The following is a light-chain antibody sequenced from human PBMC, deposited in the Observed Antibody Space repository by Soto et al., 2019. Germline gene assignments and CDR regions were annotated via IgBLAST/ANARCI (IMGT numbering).Light chain of an antibody. V-gene: IGLV2-14*03. Sequence: QSMLTQPASVSGSPGQSITISCTGTSSDVGGYNYVSWYQQHPGKAPKLMIYDVRSRPSGVSNRFSGSKSVNTASLTISGLQAEDEADYYCSSYTTISTYVFGTGTKVTV. CDR3: SSYTTISTYV. CDR1: SSDVGGYNY. J-gene: IGLJ1*01. CDR2: DVR.